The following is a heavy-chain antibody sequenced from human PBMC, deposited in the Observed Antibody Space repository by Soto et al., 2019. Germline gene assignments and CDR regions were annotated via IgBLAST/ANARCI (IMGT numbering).Heavy chain of an antibody. CDR3: AKNGQPLYYYYGMDV. CDR1: GYTFSRYG. V-gene: IGHV1-18*01. Sequence: QGQLVQSGPEVKKPGASVKVSCKASGYTFSRYGISWVRQAPGQGLEWMGWISGYNGDTKYAQKVQGRVTMTIDTSTYTAYMELRSLTSDDTAIYYCAKNGQPLYYYYGMDVWGQGTTVTVSS. J-gene: IGHJ6*02. D-gene: IGHD2-8*01. CDR2: ISGYNGDT.